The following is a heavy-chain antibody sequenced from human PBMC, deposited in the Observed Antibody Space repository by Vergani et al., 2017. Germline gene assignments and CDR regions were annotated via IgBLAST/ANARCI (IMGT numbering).Heavy chain of an antibody. D-gene: IGHD6-13*01. J-gene: IGHJ4*02. CDR2: IYYSGST. CDR1: GGSISSYY. CDR3: ASSENYSSSWFDY. V-gene: IGHV4-59*01. Sequence: QVQLQESGPGLVKPSETLSLTCTVSGGSISSYYWSWIRKPPGKGLEWIGYIYYSGSTNYNPSLKSRVTISVDTSKNQFSLKLSSVTAADTAVYYCASSENYSSSWFDYWGQGTLVTVSS.